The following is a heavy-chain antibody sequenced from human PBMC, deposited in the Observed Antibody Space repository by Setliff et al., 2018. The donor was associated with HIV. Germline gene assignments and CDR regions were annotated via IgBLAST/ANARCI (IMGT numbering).Heavy chain of an antibody. CDR1: GGSMNENH. CDR2: IHTSGST. V-gene: IGHV4-4*08. Sequence: KTSESLSLTCTVSGGSMNENHWSWLRQSPGKGLEWIAYIHTSGSTYFNPSFISRVTISIDSSKNQFSLKLMPLTAADTAVYYCARTGYAFDIWGRGTMVTVSS. J-gene: IGHJ3*02. CDR3: ARTGYAFDI.